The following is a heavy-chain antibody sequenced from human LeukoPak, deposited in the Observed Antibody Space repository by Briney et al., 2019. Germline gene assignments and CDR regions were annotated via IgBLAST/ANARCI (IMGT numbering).Heavy chain of an antibody. CDR3: AKETRVYSSGWYSYYYGMDV. CDR1: GFTFSSYA. Sequence: GGSLRLSCAASGFTFSSYAMSWVRQAPRKGLEWVSAISGSGGSTYYADSVKGRFTISRDNSKNTLYLQMNSLRAEDTAVYYCAKETRVYSSGWYSYYYGMDVWGQGTTVTVSS. D-gene: IGHD6-19*01. J-gene: IGHJ6*02. CDR2: ISGSGGST. V-gene: IGHV3-23*01.